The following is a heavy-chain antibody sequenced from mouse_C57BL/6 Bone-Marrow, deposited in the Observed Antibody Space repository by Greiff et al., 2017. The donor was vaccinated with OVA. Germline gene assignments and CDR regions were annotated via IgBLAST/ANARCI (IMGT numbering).Heavy chain of an antibody. Sequence: QVHVKQPGAELVRPGTSVKLSCKASGYTFTSYWMHWVKQRPGQGLEWIGVIDPSDSYTNYNQKFKGKATLTVDTSSSTAYMQLSSLTSEDSAVYYCAREGKGRKLGYWGQGTTLTVSS. CDR3: AREGKGRKLGY. V-gene: IGHV1-59*01. CDR2: IDPSDSYT. CDR1: GYTFTSYW. J-gene: IGHJ2*01. D-gene: IGHD1-3*01.